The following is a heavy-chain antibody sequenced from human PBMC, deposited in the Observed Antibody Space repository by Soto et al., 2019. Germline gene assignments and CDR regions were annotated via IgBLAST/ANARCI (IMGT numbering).Heavy chain of an antibody. Sequence: SETLSLTCTFSGGSISTRSSYLGWIRQPPGKGLEWIGSIYYSGSTYYNPSLKSRVTIPVDTSKNQFSLKLSSVTAADTAVYYCARQDAWELLPHFDYWGQGTLVTVSS. D-gene: IGHD1-26*01. V-gene: IGHV4-39*01. CDR1: GGSISTRSSY. CDR3: ARQDAWELLPHFDY. CDR2: IYYSGST. J-gene: IGHJ4*02.